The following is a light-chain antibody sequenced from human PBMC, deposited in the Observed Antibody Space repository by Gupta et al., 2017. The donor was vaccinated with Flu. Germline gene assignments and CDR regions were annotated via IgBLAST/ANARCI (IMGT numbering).Light chain of an antibody. Sequence: VGDRVTITCQASQDISNSLNWYQHKPGRAPKLLIFDASNLETGVPARFSGSRSGADFSFIISSLQAEDIATYYCQQYHSRPTFGQGTKVEIK. V-gene: IGKV1-33*01. CDR1: QDISNS. CDR2: DAS. J-gene: IGKJ1*01. CDR3: QQYHSRPT.